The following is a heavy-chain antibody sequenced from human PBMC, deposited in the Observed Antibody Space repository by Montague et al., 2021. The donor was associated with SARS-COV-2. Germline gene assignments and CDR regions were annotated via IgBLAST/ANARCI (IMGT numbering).Heavy chain of an antibody. Sequence: SLRLSCAASGFTLSNYGIHWVRQAPGKGLEWVAVMWYDGGDKYYADSVKGRFTMSRDKSKNAVYLQMSSLRVEDTAVYYCAREYDTNGYYYYGMDVWGQGTTDTVSS. CDR3: AREYDTNGYYYYGMDV. D-gene: IGHD2-8*01. CDR1: GFTLSNYG. J-gene: IGHJ6*02. V-gene: IGHV3-33*01. CDR2: MWYDGGDK.